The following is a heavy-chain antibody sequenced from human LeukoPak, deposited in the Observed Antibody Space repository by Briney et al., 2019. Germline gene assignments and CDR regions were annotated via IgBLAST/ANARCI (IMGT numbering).Heavy chain of an antibody. CDR3: AKECAVSWDVDV. Sequence: GGSLSLSCAPAGFIFVSYGMQWVRQAPGGGTEWVAYIRPDGHNKYYVDSVKGRFMISRDNAKNTVDLQMNSLRGDDTAMYYCAKECAVSWDVDVWGKGTLVTVSS. J-gene: IGHJ4*02. D-gene: IGHD1-26*01. CDR1: GFIFVSYG. V-gene: IGHV3-30*02. CDR2: IRPDGHNK.